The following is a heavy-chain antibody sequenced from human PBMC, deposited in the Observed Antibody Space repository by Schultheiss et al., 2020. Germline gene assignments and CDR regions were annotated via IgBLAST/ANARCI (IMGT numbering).Heavy chain of an antibody. J-gene: IGHJ1*01. V-gene: IGHV3-30*03. CDR1: GFTFSSYG. CDR3: ARDLGNYGSGYFQH. Sequence: GGSLRLSCAASGFTFSSYGMHWVRQAPGKGLEWVAVISYDGSNKYYADSVKGRFTISRDNSKNTLYLQMNSLRAEDTAVYYCARDLGNYGSGYFQHWGQGTLVTVSS. CDR2: ISYDGSNK. D-gene: IGHD4-11*01.